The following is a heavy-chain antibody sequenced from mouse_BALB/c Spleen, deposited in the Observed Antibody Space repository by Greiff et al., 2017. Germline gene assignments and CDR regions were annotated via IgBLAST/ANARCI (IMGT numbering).Heavy chain of an antibody. J-gene: IGHJ4*01. V-gene: IGHV7-3*02. CDR2: IRNKANGYTT. D-gene: IGHD1-1*01. CDR1: GFTFTDYY. CDR3: ARDRTVVAYYYAMDY. Sequence: EVMLVESGGGLVQPGGSLRLSCATSGFTFTDYYMSWVRQPPGKALEWLGFIRNKANGYTTEYSASVKGRFTISRDNSQSILYLQMNTLRAEDSATYYCARDRTVVAYYYAMDYWGQGTSVTVSS.